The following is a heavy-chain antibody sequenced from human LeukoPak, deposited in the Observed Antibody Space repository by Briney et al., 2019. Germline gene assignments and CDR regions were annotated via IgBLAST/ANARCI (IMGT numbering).Heavy chain of an antibody. CDR1: GGSISSSSYY. CDR3: ARDDYSGSGSYSLDY. CDR2: IYYSGST. Sequence: SETLSLTCTVSGGSISSSSYYWGWIRQPPGKGLEWIGSIYYSGSTYYNPSLKSRVTISVDTSKNQFSLKLSSVTAADTAVYYCARDDYSGSGSYSLDYWGQGTLVTVSS. J-gene: IGHJ4*02. V-gene: IGHV4-39*07. D-gene: IGHD3-10*01.